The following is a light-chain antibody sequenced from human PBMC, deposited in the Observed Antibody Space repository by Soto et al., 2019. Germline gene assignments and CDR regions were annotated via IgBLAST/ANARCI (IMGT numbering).Light chain of an antibody. Sequence: EIVLTQSPGTLSLSPVEGATLSCRASQSVSSSYLAWYQQKPGQAPRLLIYGASSRATGIPDRFSGSGSGTDFTLTISRLEPEDFAVYYCQQYGTSQAFGQGTKWIS. CDR2: GAS. V-gene: IGKV3-20*01. CDR3: QQYGTSQA. CDR1: QSVSSSY. J-gene: IGKJ1*01.